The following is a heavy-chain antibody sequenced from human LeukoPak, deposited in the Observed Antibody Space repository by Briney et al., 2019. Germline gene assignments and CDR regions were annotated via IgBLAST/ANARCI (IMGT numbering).Heavy chain of an antibody. CDR3: ARRRDLYSGSYYPFDY. D-gene: IGHD1-26*01. CDR2: IYPGDSDA. V-gene: IGHV5-51*01. J-gene: IGHJ4*02. Sequence: PGESLKIFCKGSGYSFTSYWIGWVRQMPGKGLKWMGIIYPGDSDARYSPSFQAQVTISADKSISTAYLQWSSLKASDTAMYYCARRRDLYSGSYYPFDYWGQGTLVTVSS. CDR1: GYSFTSYW.